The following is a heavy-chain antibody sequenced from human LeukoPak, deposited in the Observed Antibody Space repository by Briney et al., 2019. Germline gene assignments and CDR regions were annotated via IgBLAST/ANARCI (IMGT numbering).Heavy chain of an antibody. J-gene: IGHJ4*02. CDR3: ARATVTSLRSGVPFDY. CDR2: INPSGGST. CDR1: GYTFTSYY. V-gene: IGHV1-46*01. D-gene: IGHD4-17*01. Sequence: ASVKVSCKASGYTFTSYYMHWVRQAPGQGLEWMGIINPSGGSTSYAQKFQGRVTMTRDTSTSTVYMELSSLRSEDTAVYYCARATVTSLRSGVPFDYWGQGTLVIVSS.